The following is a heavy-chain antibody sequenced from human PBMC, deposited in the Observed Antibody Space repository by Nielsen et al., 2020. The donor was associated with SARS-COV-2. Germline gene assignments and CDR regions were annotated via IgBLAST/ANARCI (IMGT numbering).Heavy chain of an antibody. CDR3: ARDWGHLEGWCWFDP. J-gene: IGHJ5*02. CDR1: GFTFSSYW. D-gene: IGHD2-8*02. Sequence: GGSLRLSCAASGFTFSSYWMSWVRQAPGKGLEWVANIKEDGREGYYVDSVKGRFTISRDNAKNSLYLQMNSLRAEDTAVYYCARDWGHLEGWCWFDPWGQGTLVTVSS. V-gene: IGHV3-7*03. CDR2: IKEDGREG.